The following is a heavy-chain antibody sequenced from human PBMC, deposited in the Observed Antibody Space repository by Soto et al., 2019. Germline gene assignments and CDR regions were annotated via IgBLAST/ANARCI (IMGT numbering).Heavy chain of an antibody. CDR1: GYSFINYD. CDR3: ARDFNCTRRCIDVFDI. Sequence: QVQLVQSGAEVKKPGASVKVSCKASGYSFINYDISWVRQAPGQGLEWMGWVSAYNGNTNYAQKFQGRVTMTTDTSTSTAYMELRSLRSDDTAVYYCARDFNCTRRCIDVFDIWGHGTMVTVSS. D-gene: IGHD2-8*01. V-gene: IGHV1-18*01. J-gene: IGHJ3*02. CDR2: VSAYNGNT.